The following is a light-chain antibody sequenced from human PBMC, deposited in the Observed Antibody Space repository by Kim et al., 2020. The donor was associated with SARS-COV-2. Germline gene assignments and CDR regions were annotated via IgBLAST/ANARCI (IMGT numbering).Light chain of an antibody. CDR3: QQHNAWPYT. V-gene: IGKV3-15*01. J-gene: IGKJ2*01. CDR1: QSVGSN. CDR2: GAS. Sequence: EIAMTQAPDTLSVSPGQRATLSCRASQSVGSNLAWYQQKPGQAPRLLIYGASTGATGLPARFSGSGSGTEFTLTIASLQSEDSGLYYCQQHNAWPYTFGQGTKLEI.